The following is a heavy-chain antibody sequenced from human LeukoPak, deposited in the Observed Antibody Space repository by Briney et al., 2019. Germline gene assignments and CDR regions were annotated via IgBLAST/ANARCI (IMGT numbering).Heavy chain of an antibody. CDR2: ISSSGSTI. CDR3: ARYTMVRGLFDY. CDR1: GFTFSSYE. Sequence: GGSLRLSCAASGFTFSSYEMNWVRQAPGKGLEWVSYISSSGSTICYADSVKGRFTISRDNAKNSLYLQMNSLRAEDTAVYYCARYTMVRGLFDYWGQGTLVTVSS. J-gene: IGHJ4*02. D-gene: IGHD3-10*01. V-gene: IGHV3-48*03.